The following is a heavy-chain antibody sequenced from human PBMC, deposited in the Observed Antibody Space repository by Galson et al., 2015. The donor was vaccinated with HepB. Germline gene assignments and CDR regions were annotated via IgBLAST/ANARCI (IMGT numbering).Heavy chain of an antibody. CDR3: ARHGDSEEQLAYNWFAP. CDR2: IYYGGST. V-gene: IGHV4-39*01. J-gene: IGHJ5*02. D-gene: IGHD6-13*01. Sequence: LEWIGSIYYGGSTYYNPSLKSRVTISVDTSKNQFSLKLSSVTAADTAVYYCARHGDSEEQLAYNWFAPWGQGTLVTVSS.